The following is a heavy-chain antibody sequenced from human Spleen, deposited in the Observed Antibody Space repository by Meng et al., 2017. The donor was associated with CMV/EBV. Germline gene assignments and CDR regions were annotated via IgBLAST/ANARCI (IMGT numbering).Heavy chain of an antibody. CDR2: IIPIFGTA. D-gene: IGHD2-2*01. J-gene: IGHJ6*02. CDR3: ARGGSSTSHYYYYGMDV. CDR1: GYTFTSYG. Sequence: SVKVSCKASGYTFTSYGISWVRQAPGQGLEWMGGIIPIFGTANYAQKFQGRVTITTDESTSTAYMELSSLRSEDTAVYYCARGGSSTSHYYYYGMDVWGQGTTVTVSS. V-gene: IGHV1-69*05.